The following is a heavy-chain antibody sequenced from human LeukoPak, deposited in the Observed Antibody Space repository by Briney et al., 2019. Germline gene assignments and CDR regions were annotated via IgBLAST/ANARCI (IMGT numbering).Heavy chain of an antibody. Sequence: GGSLRLSCAASGFTFSTYWMHWVRQAPGKGLVWVSRMNNDGSIRDYADSVKGRFTISRDNAKNTLYLQMNSLRVVDTAVYYCARDQLEPSRWFDYWGQGTLVTVSS. D-gene: IGHD1-1*01. V-gene: IGHV3-74*01. CDR2: MNNDGSIR. CDR3: ARDQLEPSRWFDY. J-gene: IGHJ4*02. CDR1: GFTFSTYW.